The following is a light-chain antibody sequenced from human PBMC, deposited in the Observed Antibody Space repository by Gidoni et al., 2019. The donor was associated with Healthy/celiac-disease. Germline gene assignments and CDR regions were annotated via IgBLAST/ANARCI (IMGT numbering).Light chain of an antibody. CDR1: SSDVGGYNY. J-gene: IGLJ2*01. CDR2: DVS. Sequence: QSPMNQPASVSGSPGHSLTISCTGTSSDVGGYNYVSWYQQHPGKAPKLMIYDVSNRPSGVSNRFSGSKSGNTAFLTISGLQAEDEADYYCSSYTSSSTYVVFGGGTKLTVL. CDR3: SSYTSSSTYVV. V-gene: IGLV2-14*03.